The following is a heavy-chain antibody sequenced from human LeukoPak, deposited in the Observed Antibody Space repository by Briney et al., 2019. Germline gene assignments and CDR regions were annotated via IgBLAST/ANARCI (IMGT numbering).Heavy chain of an antibody. D-gene: IGHD2-2*01. CDR3: ARGLGFIVVVPASNWFDP. CDR2: ISFSGSTI. Sequence: GGSLRLSCAASGFTFSDYYMSWIRQAPGKGLEWVSYISFSGSTIYYADSVKGRFTISRDNAKNSLYLQMNSLRAEDTAVYYCARGLGFIVVVPASNWFDPWGQGTLVTVSS. J-gene: IGHJ5*02. V-gene: IGHV3-11*01. CDR1: GFTFSDYY.